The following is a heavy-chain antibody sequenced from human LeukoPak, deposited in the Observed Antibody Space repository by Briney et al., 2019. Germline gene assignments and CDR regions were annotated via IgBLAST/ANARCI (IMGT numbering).Heavy chain of an antibody. J-gene: IGHJ4*02. D-gene: IGHD3-22*01. Sequence: ASVKVSCKASGYTFTSYDINWVRQATGQGLEWMGWMNPNSGNTGYAQKLQGRVTMTRNTSISTAYMELSSLRSEDTAVYYCARDVPDYYDSSGYYGFDYWGQGTLVTVSS. V-gene: IGHV1-8*01. CDR1: GYTFTSYD. CDR3: ARDVPDYYDSSGYYGFDY. CDR2: MNPNSGNT.